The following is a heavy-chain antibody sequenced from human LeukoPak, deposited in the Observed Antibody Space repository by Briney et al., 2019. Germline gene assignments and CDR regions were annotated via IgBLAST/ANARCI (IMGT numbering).Heavy chain of an antibody. V-gene: IGHV1-8*03. J-gene: IGHJ3*02. CDR1: GYTFTSYD. D-gene: IGHD3-9*01. CDR3: ARFDPILSAFDI. CDR2: MNPNSGNT. Sequence: VKVSCKASGYTFTSYDINWVRQATGQGLEWMGWMNPNSGNTGYAQKFQGRVTITRNTSISTAYMELSSLRSEDTAVYYCARFDPILSAFDIWGQGTMVTVSS.